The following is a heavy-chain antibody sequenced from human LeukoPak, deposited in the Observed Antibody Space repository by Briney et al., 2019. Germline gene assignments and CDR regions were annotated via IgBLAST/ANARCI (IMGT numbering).Heavy chain of an antibody. D-gene: IGHD6-19*01. CDR1: GCSFTTFW. CDR2: IYPGDSDT. Sequence: GESLKISCKGSGCSFTTFWIVWVRRMPGRGLEWMALIYPGDSDTRYSPSFQGQVTISADKSMSTAYLQWSSLKASDTAMYYCAKHRPYSSGWRHFDYWGQGTLVTVSS. J-gene: IGHJ4*02. CDR3: AKHRPYSSGWRHFDY. V-gene: IGHV5-51*01.